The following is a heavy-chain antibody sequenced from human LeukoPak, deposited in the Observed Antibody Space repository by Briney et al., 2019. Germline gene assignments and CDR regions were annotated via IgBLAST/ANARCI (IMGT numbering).Heavy chain of an antibody. CDR2: ISASGGTT. Sequence: GGSLRLSCAASGFSLNNYAMNWARQATGKGLEGVSAISASGGTTYNSDSVKGRFTISRDSAKNTLYLQINSLRAEDSAVYYCAKASSSWYSDFDYWGRGTLVTVSS. J-gene: IGHJ4*02. CDR1: GFSLNNYA. V-gene: IGHV3-23*01. CDR3: AKASSSWYSDFDY. D-gene: IGHD6-13*01.